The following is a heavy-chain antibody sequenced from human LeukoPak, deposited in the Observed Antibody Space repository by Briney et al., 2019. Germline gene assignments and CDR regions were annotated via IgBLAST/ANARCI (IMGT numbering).Heavy chain of an antibody. J-gene: IGHJ6*02. V-gene: IGHV3-11*01. CDR2: ISSSGSTI. CDR1: GFTFSDYY. Sequence: GGSLRLSCAASGFTFSDYYMSWIRQAPGKGLEWVSYISSSGSTIYYADSVKGRFTISRDNAKNSLYLQMNSLRAEDTAVYYCARVPRRRPLGYYYYGMDVWGQGPTVTVSS. CDR3: ARVPRRRPLGYYYYGMDV.